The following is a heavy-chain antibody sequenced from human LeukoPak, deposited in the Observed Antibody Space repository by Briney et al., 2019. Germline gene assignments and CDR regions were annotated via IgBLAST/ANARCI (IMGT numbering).Heavy chain of an antibody. J-gene: IGHJ4*02. CDR2: LDNGGGVT. V-gene: IGHV3-23*01. D-gene: IGHD4-11*01. CDR3: ARDVAYSAFDY. Sequence: PGGSLRLSCAASGFTFSSYAMSWVRQAPGKGLEWVSTLDNGGGVTYYADSVKGRFTISRENSKNTLSLQMDSLRAEDTAVYYCARDVAYSAFDYWGQGTLVTVSS. CDR1: GFTFSSYA.